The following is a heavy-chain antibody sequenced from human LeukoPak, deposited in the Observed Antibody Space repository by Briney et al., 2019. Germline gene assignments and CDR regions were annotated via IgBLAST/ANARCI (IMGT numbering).Heavy chain of an antibody. D-gene: IGHD2-2*01. Sequence: SETLSLTCTVSGGSISSSSYYWGWIRQPPGKGLEWIGSIYYSGSTYYNPSLKSRVTISVDTSKNQFSLKLSSVTAADTAVYYCARKRQYVPDYWGQGTLVTVSS. J-gene: IGHJ4*02. V-gene: IGHV4-39*01. CDR1: GGSISSSSYY. CDR3: ARKRQYVPDY. CDR2: IYYSGST.